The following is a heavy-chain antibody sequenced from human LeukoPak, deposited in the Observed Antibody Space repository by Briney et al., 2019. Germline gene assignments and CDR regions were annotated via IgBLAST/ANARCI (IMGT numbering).Heavy chain of an antibody. CDR3: ASLLHPLRPFDY. CDR1: GGSISSYY. D-gene: IGHD1-26*01. J-gene: IGHJ4*02. Sequence: SETLSLTCTVSGGSISSYYWSWIRQPPGKGLEWIGYIYYSGSTNYNPSLKSRVTISVDTTKNQFSLKLSSVTAADTAVYYCASLLHPLRPFDYWGQGTLVTVSS. V-gene: IGHV4-59*01. CDR2: IYYSGST.